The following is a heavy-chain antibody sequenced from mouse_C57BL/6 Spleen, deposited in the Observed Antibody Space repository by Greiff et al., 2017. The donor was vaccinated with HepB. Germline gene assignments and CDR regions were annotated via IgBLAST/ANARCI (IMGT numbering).Heavy chain of an antibody. CDR1: GYTFTSYW. Sequence: VQLQQPGAELVRPGSSVKLSCKASGYTFTSYWMDWVKQRPGQGLEWIGNIYPSDSETHYNQKFKDKATLTVDKSSSTAYMQLSSLTSEYAAVYYCAREKPYYSTYYAMDYWGQGTSVTVSS. CDR2: IYPSDSET. J-gene: IGHJ4*01. CDR3: AREKPYYSTYYAMDY. D-gene: IGHD2-5*01. V-gene: IGHV1-61*01.